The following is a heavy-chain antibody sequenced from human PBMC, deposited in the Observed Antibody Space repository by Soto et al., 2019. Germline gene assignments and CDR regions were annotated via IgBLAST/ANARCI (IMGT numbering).Heavy chain of an antibody. D-gene: IGHD3-10*01. J-gene: IGHJ4*02. CDR1: VFTFSSYS. Sequence: EAQLVESGGGLVQPGGSLRLSCAASVFTFSSYSMNWVRQAPGEGLEWISYLSSSSSTIYYADAVQGRFTISRDNARKPLYLQVNSLRIVDMAMYYSARDSPPGSHFEYWGQGALVTVSS. CDR3: ARDSPPGSHFEY. V-gene: IGHV3-48*01. CDR2: LSSSSSTI.